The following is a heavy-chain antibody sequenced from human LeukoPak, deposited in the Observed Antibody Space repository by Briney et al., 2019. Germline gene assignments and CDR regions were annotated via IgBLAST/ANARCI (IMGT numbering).Heavy chain of an antibody. V-gene: IGHV3-53*01. Sequence: PGGSLRLSCAASGFTVSSIYMSWVRQPPGKGLEWVSVIYSSGSTYYADSVKGRFTISRDNSKNTLYLQMNSLRAEDTAVYYCARASVTRGGGDYWGQGTLVTVSS. D-gene: IGHD3-16*01. J-gene: IGHJ4*02. CDR1: GFTVSSIY. CDR3: ARASVTRGGGDY. CDR2: IYSSGST.